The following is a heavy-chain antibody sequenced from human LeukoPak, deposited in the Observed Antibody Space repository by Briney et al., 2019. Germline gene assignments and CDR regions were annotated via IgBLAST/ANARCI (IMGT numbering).Heavy chain of an antibody. CDR2: IFYSGST. CDR3: PEGTYSLGSGIYYTLNK. D-gene: IGHD3-10*01. V-gene: IGHV4-31*03. J-gene: IGHJ4*02. Sequence: SQTLSLTCTVSGGSISSSGYYWTWIRQHPGKGLEWLGYIFYSGSTYYNPSLKGRFTISLDTSKNQLSLKLSSVTAADTAVYYFPEGTYSLGSGIYYTLNKGGQGTLVTVSS. CDR1: GGSISSSGYY.